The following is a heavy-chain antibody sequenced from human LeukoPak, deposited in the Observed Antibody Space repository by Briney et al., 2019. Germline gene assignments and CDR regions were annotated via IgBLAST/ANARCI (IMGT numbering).Heavy chain of an antibody. V-gene: IGHV3-23*01. J-gene: IGHJ4*02. Sequence: GGSLRLSCETSGFTFSIFAMNWVRQAPGQGLEWVSTISGSGSSAYYADSVKGRFIVSRDNFKNTVYLQMNSLRAEDTAGYYCAKKGYCGGSGYYMYYFDHWGQGTVVSVSS. CDR1: GFTFSIFA. CDR2: ISGSGSSA. D-gene: IGHD3-3*01. CDR3: AKKGYCGGSGYYMYYFDH.